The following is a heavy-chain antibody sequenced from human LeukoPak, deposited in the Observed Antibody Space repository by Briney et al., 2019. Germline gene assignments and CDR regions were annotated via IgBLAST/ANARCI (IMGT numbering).Heavy chain of an antibody. V-gene: IGHV3-64*01. CDR2: ISSKGGGT. Sequence: PGGSLRLSCSACGFTFSIYAMLCVRQAPGEGLEYVSSISSKGGGTHYANSVTGRFTISRDNSKNTLYLQMGSLRAEDMAVYYCARQATRIAAAGTSIDYWGQGTLVTVSS. J-gene: IGHJ4*02. CDR1: GFTFSIYA. CDR3: ARQATRIAAAGTSIDY. D-gene: IGHD6-13*01.